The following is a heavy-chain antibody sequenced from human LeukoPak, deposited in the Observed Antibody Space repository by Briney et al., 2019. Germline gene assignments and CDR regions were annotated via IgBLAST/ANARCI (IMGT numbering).Heavy chain of an antibody. CDR1: GFTFSSYS. CDR3: VRECLLPEKCPEY. V-gene: IGHV3-21*01. D-gene: IGHD3-10*01. Sequence: PGGSLRLSCAASGFTFSSYSMNWVRQGPGKGLEWVSSINSGGRYIYYADSLKGRITISRDNAKKSLYLQLDNLRVEDTAVYYCVRECLLPEKCPEYWGQGTLVTVSS. CDR2: INSGGRYI. J-gene: IGHJ4*02.